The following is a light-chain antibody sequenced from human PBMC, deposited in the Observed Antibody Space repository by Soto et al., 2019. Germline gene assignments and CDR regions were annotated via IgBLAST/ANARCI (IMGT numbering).Light chain of an antibody. CDR1: TSNLGSGYD. CDR3: QSFDSSLSGYV. Sequence: QSALTQSPSVSGAPGQRVTISCAGSTSNLGSGYDVHWYQQLPGAAPKLLIYGFFNRPSGIPDRFSGSRSGTSASLVITGLQAEDEADYYCQSFDSSLSGYVFGTGTKLTVL. CDR2: GFF. J-gene: IGLJ1*01. V-gene: IGLV1-40*01.